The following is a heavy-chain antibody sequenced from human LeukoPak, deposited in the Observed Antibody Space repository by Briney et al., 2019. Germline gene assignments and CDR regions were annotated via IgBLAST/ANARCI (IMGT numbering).Heavy chain of an antibody. Sequence: PSETLSLTCAVYGGSFSGYYWSWIRQPPGKGLEWIGEINHSGSTNYNPSLKSRVTISVDTSKNQFSLKLSSVTAADTAVYYCARRLCGGDCYSTFPYWGQGTLVTVSS. V-gene: IGHV4-34*01. CDR2: INHSGST. CDR3: ARRLCGGDCYSTFPY. D-gene: IGHD2-21*02. CDR1: GGSFSGYY. J-gene: IGHJ4*02.